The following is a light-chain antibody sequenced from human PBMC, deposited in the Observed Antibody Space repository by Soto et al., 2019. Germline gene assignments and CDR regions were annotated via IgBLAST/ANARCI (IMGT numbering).Light chain of an antibody. V-gene: IGLV2-14*01. Sequence: QSVLTQPASVSESPGQSITISCTGTSSDVGAYNFVSCYQQHPGNAPKLMIYEVSNRPSGVSNRFSGSKSGNTASLTISGLQAEDEAEYYCLSYTTSNTWVFGGGTQLTVL. CDR2: EVS. CDR1: SSDVGAYNF. CDR3: LSYTTSNTWV. J-gene: IGLJ3*02.